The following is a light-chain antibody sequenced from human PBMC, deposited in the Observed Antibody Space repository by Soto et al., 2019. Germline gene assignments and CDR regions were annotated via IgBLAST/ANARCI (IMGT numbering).Light chain of an antibody. J-gene: IGKJ1*01. CDR2: GAS. CDR1: QSVSSN. V-gene: IGKV3-15*01. CDR3: QQYNYWPPWT. Sequence: EIVMTQSPATLSVSPGERATLSCRASQSVSSNLAWYQQKPGQAPRLLIYGASTRATGIPARLSGSGSGTEFTLTISSLQSEDFAVDYCQQYNYWPPWTFGQGTKVEIK.